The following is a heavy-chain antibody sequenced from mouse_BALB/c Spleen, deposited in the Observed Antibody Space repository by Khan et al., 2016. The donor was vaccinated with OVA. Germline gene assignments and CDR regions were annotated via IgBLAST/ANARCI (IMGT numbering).Heavy chain of an antibody. J-gene: IGHJ2*01. CDR2: INPTSGYT. CDR1: GYTFTSYW. CDR3: ARDRIAY. V-gene: IGHV1-7*01. Sequence: QVQLKQSGAELAKPGASVKMSCKASGYTFTSYWMHWIQQRPGQGLEWIGYINPTSGYTDYNQKFKDKATLTADKSSSTAYMQLSSLTSDDSAVYYCARDRIAYWGQGTALTVSA.